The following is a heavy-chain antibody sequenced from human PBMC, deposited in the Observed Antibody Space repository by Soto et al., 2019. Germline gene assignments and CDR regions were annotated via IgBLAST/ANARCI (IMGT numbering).Heavy chain of an antibody. V-gene: IGHV4-59*01. D-gene: IGHD3-22*01. J-gene: IGHJ4*02. Sequence: PSDTLSLTCTVSGGSISSYYWSWIRQPPGKGLEWIGYIYYSGSTNYNPSLKSRVTISVDTSKNQFSLKLSSVTAADTAVYYCARLGLYDSSGYYVDYWGQGTLVTVSS. CDR2: IYYSGST. CDR1: GGSISSYY. CDR3: ARLGLYDSSGYYVDY.